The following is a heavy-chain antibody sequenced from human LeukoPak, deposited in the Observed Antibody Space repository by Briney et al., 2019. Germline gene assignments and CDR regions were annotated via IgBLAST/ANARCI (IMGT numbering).Heavy chain of an antibody. J-gene: IGHJ4*02. V-gene: IGHV4-34*01. D-gene: IGHD3-3*01. Sequence: PSETLSLTCAVYGGSFSGYYWSWIRHPPGKGLEWIGEINHSGSTNYNPSLKSRVTLSVDTSKNQFSLKLSSVTAADTAVYYCARGASRRFLEWLSRFDYWGQGTLVTVSS. CDR1: GGSFSGYY. CDR3: ARGASRRFLEWLSRFDY. CDR2: INHSGST.